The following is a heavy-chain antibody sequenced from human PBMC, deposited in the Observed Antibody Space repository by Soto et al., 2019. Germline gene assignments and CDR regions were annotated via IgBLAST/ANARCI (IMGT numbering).Heavy chain of an antibody. CDR2: IYPGDSDI. V-gene: IGHV5-51*01. CDR1: GYTFSNYW. D-gene: IGHD1-26*01. J-gene: IGHJ4*02. Sequence: EVQLVQSGAEVKKPGESLKISCQGSGYTFSNYWIGWVRQMPGKGLEWMGIIYPGDSDIRYSPSFQGQVTLSADKSISTAYLQWSSLKASDTAVYYCARLSVGRSSGRDLDYWGQGTLVTVSS. CDR3: ARLSVGRSSGRDLDY.